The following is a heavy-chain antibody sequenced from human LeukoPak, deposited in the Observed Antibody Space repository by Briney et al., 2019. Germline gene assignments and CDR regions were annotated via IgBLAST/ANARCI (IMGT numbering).Heavy chain of an antibody. CDR2: TWYDGSNK. Sequence: GGSLRLSCAASGFTFSSYGMHWVRQAPGKGLEWVAVTWYDGSNKYYADSVKGRFTISRDNSKNTLYLQMNSLRAEDTAVYYCAKSPYYYYGMDVWGQGTTVTVSS. V-gene: IGHV3-33*06. J-gene: IGHJ6*02. CDR1: GFTFSSYG. CDR3: AKSPYYYYGMDV.